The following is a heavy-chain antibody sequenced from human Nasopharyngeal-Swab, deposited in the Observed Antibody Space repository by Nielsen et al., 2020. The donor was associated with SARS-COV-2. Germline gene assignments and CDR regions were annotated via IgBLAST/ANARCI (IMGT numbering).Heavy chain of an antibody. D-gene: IGHD5-12*01. Sequence: SVKVSCKPSGLTFSSSAVQWVRQARGQRLEWIGWIVVGSGDTKYAQKFQERVTISRDMSTSSVYMKLSSLRSDDTAVYYCATEGDSGYDSPFTSWGQGTLVTVSS. V-gene: IGHV1-58*01. J-gene: IGHJ5*02. CDR2: IVVGSGDT. CDR1: GLTFSSSA. CDR3: ATEGDSGYDSPFTS.